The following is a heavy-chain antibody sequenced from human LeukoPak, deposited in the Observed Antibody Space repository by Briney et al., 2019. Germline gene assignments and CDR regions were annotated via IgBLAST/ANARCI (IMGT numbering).Heavy chain of an antibody. D-gene: IGHD4-17*01. CDR1: GYTFTGYY. V-gene: IGHV1-2*02. J-gene: IGHJ4*02. CDR2: INPNSGGT. CDR3: ARGPSLTYGDYFFDY. Sequence: GASVKVSCQASGYTFTGYYMHWVRQAPGQGLEWMGWINPNSGGTNYAQKFQGRVTMTRDTSISTAYMELSRLRSDDTAVYYCARGPSLTYGDYFFDYWGQGTLVTVSS.